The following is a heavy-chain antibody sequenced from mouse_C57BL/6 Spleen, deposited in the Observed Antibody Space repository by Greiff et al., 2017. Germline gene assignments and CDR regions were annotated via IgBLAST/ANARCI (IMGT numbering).Heavy chain of an antibody. Sequence: VKLQESGAELVRPGASVTLSCKASGYTFTDYEMHWVKQTPVHGLEWIGAIDPATGGTAYNQKFKGKAILTANKSSRTASMELRSLTSEDSSVYYCPRYGYDAWFAYWGQGTLVTVSA. CDR3: PRYGYDAWFAY. CDR1: GYTFTDYE. CDR2: IDPATGGT. J-gene: IGHJ3*01. D-gene: IGHD2-2*01. V-gene: IGHV1-15*01.